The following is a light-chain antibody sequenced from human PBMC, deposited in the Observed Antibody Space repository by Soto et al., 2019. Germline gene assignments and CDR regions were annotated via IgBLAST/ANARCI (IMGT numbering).Light chain of an antibody. V-gene: IGKV1D-12*01. Sequence: DIQMTQSPSSVSASVGDRVTITCRASQGIRSWLAWYQQRPGKDPKHLISAASSLQSAVPSRFSGSGSGTDFTLTISSLQPDDFATYYCQQSDTFPATFGGGTKVEIK. J-gene: IGKJ4*01. CDR3: QQSDTFPAT. CDR1: QGIRSW. CDR2: AAS.